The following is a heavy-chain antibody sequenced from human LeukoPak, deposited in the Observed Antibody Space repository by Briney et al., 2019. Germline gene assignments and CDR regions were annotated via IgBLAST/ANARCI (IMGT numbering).Heavy chain of an antibody. CDR2: IKYDESNE. J-gene: IGHJ4*02. Sequence: GVSLRLSCAASGITFSGYAMHWVRQAPGKGLEWVALIKYDESNEYYADSVKGRFTISRDDSKNTLYLQMNSLRAEDTAVYYCARGHSVGWELGVCDHWGQGTLVTVAS. CDR3: ARGHSVGWELGVCDH. V-gene: IGHV3-33*01. CDR1: GITFSGYA. D-gene: IGHD1-26*01.